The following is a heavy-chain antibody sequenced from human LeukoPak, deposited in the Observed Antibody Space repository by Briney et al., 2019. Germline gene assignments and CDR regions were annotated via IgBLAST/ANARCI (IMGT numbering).Heavy chain of an antibody. CDR1: GGSISSYY. Sequence: SETLSLTCTVSGGSISSYYWSWIRQPPGKGLERIGYIYYSGSTNYNPSLKSRVTISVDTSKNQFSLKLSSVTAADTAVYYCASTEYDFWSGPKVDAFDIWGQGTMVTVSS. J-gene: IGHJ3*02. D-gene: IGHD3-3*01. V-gene: IGHV4-59*01. CDR2: IYYSGST. CDR3: ASTEYDFWSGPKVDAFDI.